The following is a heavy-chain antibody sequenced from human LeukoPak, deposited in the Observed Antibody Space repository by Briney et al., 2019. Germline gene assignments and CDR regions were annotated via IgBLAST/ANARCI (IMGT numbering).Heavy chain of an antibody. V-gene: IGHV3-21*01. CDR2: ISSSSSYI. D-gene: IGHD5-18*01. J-gene: IGHJ2*01. CDR3: ARYSYGSYWYFDL. Sequence: PGGSLRLSCAASGFTLSSYSMNWVRQAPGKGLEGVSSISSSSSYIYYADSVKGRFTISRDNAKNSLYLQMNSLRAEDTAVYYCARYSYGSYWYFDLWGRGTLVTVSS. CDR1: GFTLSSYS.